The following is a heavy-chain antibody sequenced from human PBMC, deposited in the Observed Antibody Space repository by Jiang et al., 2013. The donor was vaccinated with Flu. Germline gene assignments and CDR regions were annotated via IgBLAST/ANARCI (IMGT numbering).Heavy chain of an antibody. CDR3: ARGLKEELHLGELSLFFGFDP. Sequence: KFQGRVTITRDTSASTAYMELSSLRSEDTAVYYCARGLKEELHLGELSLFFGFDPWGQGTLVTVSS. V-gene: IGHV1-3*01. J-gene: IGHJ5*02. D-gene: IGHD3-16*02.